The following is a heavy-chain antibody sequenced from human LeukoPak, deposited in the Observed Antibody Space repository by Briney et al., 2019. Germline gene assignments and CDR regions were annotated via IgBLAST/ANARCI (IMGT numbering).Heavy chain of an antibody. Sequence: SETLSLTCSVSGGSISSSSNYWGWIRQPSGKGLDWIGTIYYSGSTYYNPSLKSRVTISVDTSKNQFFLNLNSVTAADTAVYYCASYTDAFDIWGQGTMVTVSS. CDR2: IYYSGST. CDR3: ASYTDAFDI. V-gene: IGHV4-39*07. D-gene: IGHD3-16*01. CDR1: GGSISSSSNY. J-gene: IGHJ3*02.